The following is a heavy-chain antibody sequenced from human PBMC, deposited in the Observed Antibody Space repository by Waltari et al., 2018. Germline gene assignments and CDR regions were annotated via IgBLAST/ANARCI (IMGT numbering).Heavy chain of an antibody. D-gene: IGHD2-21*01. V-gene: IGHV1-69*06. CDR3: ARPDSGGAFDI. CDR2: IIPIFGTA. Sequence: QVQLVQSGAEVKKPGASVKVSCKASGYTFTGYYMHWVRQAPGQGLEWMGGIIPIFGTANYAQKFQGRVTITADKSTSTAYMELSSLRSEDTAVYYCARPDSGGAFDIWGQGTMVTVSS. CDR1: GYTFTGYY. J-gene: IGHJ3*02.